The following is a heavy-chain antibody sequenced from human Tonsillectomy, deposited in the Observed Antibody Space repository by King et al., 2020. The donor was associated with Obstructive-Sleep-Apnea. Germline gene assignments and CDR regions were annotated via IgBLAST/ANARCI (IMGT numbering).Heavy chain of an antibody. D-gene: IGHD1-26*01. Sequence: VQLVESGGGVVQPGRSLKLSCAASGFTFSNYTMHWVRQAPGKGLEWVAVISSDRSNKYYADSVKGRFTISRDNSKNTLYLRMNSLRAEDTAVYYCASLVGATSWDAFVIWGQGTVVSVSS. J-gene: IGHJ3*02. CDR1: GFTFSNYT. V-gene: IGHV3-30*04. CDR3: ASLVGATSWDAFVI. CDR2: ISSDRSNK.